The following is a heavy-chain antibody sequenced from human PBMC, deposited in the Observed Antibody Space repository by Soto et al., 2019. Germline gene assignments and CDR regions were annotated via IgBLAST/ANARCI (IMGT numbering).Heavy chain of an antibody. D-gene: IGHD3-10*01. V-gene: IGHV4-30-4*01. CDR1: GGSISSGDYY. J-gene: IGHJ6*02. CDR2: IYYSGST. Sequence: SETLSLTCTVSGGSISSGDYYWSWIRQPPGKGLEWIGYIYYSGSTYYNPSLKSRVTISVDTSKNQFSLKLSSVTAADTAVYYCARVGILLWFGANGMDVWGQGTTVTVS. CDR3: ARVGILLWFGANGMDV.